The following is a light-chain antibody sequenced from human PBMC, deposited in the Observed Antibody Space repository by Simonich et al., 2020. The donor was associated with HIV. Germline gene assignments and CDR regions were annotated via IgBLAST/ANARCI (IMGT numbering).Light chain of an antibody. CDR2: GAS. CDR3: QQYGSSSLFT. V-gene: IGKV3-20*01. Sequence: EIVLTQFPGTLSLSPGERATLSCRASQSVSSSYLAGYQQKPGQAPRLLIYGASSRATGIPDRFSGSGSGTDFTLTISRLEPEDFAVYYCQQYGSSSLFTFGPGTKVDIK. J-gene: IGKJ3*01. CDR1: QSVSSSY.